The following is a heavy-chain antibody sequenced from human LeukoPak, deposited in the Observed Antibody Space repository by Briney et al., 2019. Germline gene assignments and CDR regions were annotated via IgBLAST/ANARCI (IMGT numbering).Heavy chain of an antibody. CDR3: ARVRRGIAVAGPFDY. V-gene: IGHV4-4*02. CDR2: IYHSGST. Sequence: GSLRLSCAASGFTFSSYGMHWVRQPPGKGLEWIGEIYHSGSTNYNPSLKSRVTISVDKSKNQFSLKLSSVTAADTAVYYCARVRRGIAVAGPFDYWGQGTLVTVSS. J-gene: IGHJ4*02. CDR1: GFTFSSYG. D-gene: IGHD6-19*01.